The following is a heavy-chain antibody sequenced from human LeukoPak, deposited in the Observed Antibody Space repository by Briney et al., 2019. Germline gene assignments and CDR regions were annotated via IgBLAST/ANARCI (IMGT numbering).Heavy chain of an antibody. CDR2: ISSNGGST. CDR1: GFTFSSYA. Sequence: GGSLRLSCAASGFTFSSYAMHWVRQAPGKGLEYVSAISSNGGSTYYANSVKGRFIISRDNSKNTLYLQMGSLRAEDMAVYYCARERYCSSTSCSYYYYYMDVWGKGTTVTVSS. CDR3: ARERYCSSTSCSYYYYYMDV. V-gene: IGHV3-64*01. D-gene: IGHD2-2*01. J-gene: IGHJ6*03.